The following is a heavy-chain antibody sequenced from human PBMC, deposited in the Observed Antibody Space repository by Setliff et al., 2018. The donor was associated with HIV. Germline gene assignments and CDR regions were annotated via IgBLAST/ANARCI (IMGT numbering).Heavy chain of an antibody. D-gene: IGHD4-17*01. CDR2: IYDSGST. J-gene: IGHJ3*02. Sequence: SETLSLTCTVYVGSFSGHYWIWIRQPPGKGLEWIGYIYDSGSTNYNPSLKSRVTISVDTSKNYFSLKLTSVTAADTAVYYCARSRPSLRAFDIWGQGTMVTVSS. CDR3: ARSRPSLRAFDI. V-gene: IGHV4-59*11. CDR1: VGSFSGHY.